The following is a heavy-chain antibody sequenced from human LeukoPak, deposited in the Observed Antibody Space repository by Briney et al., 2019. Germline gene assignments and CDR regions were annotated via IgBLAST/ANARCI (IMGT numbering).Heavy chain of an antibody. D-gene: IGHD2-15*01. CDR1: GFTFSDYC. V-gene: IGHV3-20*01. Sequence: GGSLRLSCAASGFTFSDYCMSWIRQAPGKGLEWVSGINWNGGSTGYADSVKGRFTISRDNAKNSLYLQMNSLRAEDTALYHCARDGEGYCSGGSCYNPYGMDVWGQGTTVTVSS. CDR3: ARDGEGYCSGGSCYNPYGMDV. J-gene: IGHJ6*02. CDR2: INWNGGST.